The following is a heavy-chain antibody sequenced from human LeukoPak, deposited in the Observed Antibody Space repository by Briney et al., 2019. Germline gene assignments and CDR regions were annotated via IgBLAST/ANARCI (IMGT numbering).Heavy chain of an antibody. J-gene: IGHJ4*02. CDR2: ISYDGSNK. D-gene: IGHD6-13*01. CDR3: AKEWSSSWYRGLVTDY. V-gene: IGHV3-30*18. CDR1: GFTFSSYG. Sequence: GGSLRLSCAASGFTFSSYGMHWVRQAPGKGLEWVAVISYDGSNKYYADSVKGRFTISRDNSKNTLYLQMNSLRAEDTAVYYCAKEWSSSWYRGLVTDYWGQGTLVTVSS.